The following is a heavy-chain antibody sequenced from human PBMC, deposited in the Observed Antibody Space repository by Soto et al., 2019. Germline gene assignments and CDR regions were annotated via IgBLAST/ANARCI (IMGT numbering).Heavy chain of an antibody. D-gene: IGHD6-19*01. CDR3: ATGTTNSGWYG. CDR2: ISGSGGTT. V-gene: IGHV3-23*01. J-gene: IGHJ4*02. CDR1: GFTFSNFG. Sequence: EVQMLESGGGLVQPGGSLRLSCAASGFTFSNFGMSWVRQAPGKALEWVSGISGSGGTTNYAASVKGRFTISRDNSKNTLYLQMNSLRAEDTAVYYCATGTTNSGWYGWGQGTQVTVSS.